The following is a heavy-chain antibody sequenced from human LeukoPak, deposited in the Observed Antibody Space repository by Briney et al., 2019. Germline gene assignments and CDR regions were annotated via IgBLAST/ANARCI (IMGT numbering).Heavy chain of an antibody. CDR3: ARGLDYGDYWDY. V-gene: IGHV3-7*01. CDR1: GFTFSSYW. Sequence: GGSLRLSCAASGFTFSSYWMSWVRQAPGKGLEGVANIKQDGSEKYYVDSVEGRFTISRDNAKNSLYLQMNRLRAEDTAVYYCARGLDYGDYWDYWGQGTLVTASS. CDR2: IKQDGSEK. J-gene: IGHJ4*02. D-gene: IGHD4-17*01.